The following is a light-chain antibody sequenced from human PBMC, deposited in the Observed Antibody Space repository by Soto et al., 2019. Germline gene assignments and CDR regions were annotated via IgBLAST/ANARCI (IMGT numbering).Light chain of an antibody. CDR1: QIVLSSSNNKNY. CDR2: WAS. CDR3: QQYYYISRT. V-gene: IGKV4-1*01. Sequence: DIVMTQSPDSLAVSLGERATINCKSSQIVLSSSNNKNYLAWYQQKPGQPPKLLIYWASTRESGVPDRFSGSRSGTDFTLTISTLQAEDVVVYYCQQYYYISRTFGQGTKVDIK. J-gene: IGKJ1*01.